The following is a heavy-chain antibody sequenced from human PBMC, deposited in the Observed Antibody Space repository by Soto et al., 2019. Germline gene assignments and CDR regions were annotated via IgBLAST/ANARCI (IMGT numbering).Heavy chain of an antibody. D-gene: IGHD2-8*01. V-gene: IGHV4-31*03. CDR2: IYYSGST. CDR3: ALMNGSTFDP. Sequence: SETLSLTCTVSGGSISSGGYYWSWIRQHPGKGLEWIGYIYYSGSTYYNPSLKSRVTISVDTSKNQFSLKLSSVTAADTAVYYCALMNGSTFDPWGQGTLVTVSS. J-gene: IGHJ5*02. CDR1: GGSISSGGYY.